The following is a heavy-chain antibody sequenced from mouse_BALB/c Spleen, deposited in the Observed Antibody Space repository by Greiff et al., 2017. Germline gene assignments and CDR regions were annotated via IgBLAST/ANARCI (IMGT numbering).Heavy chain of an antibody. Sequence: EVKLVESGGGLVKPGGSLKLSCAASGFAFSSYDMSWVRQTPEKRLEWVAYISSGGGSTYYPDTVKGRFTISRDNAKNTLYLQMSSLKSEDTAMYYCARHLTTATSYYFDYWGQGTTLTVSS. V-gene: IGHV5-12-1*01. CDR2: ISSGGGST. CDR1: GFAFSSYD. D-gene: IGHD1-2*01. CDR3: ARHLTTATSYYFDY. J-gene: IGHJ2*01.